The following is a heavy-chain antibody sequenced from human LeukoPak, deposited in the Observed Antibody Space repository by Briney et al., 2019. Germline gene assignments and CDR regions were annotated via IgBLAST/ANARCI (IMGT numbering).Heavy chain of an antibody. CDR3: ARSLRYYDSSGYYDRY. CDR1: GGSISSDN. CDR2: IYYSGST. V-gene: IGHV4-59*01. D-gene: IGHD3-22*01. J-gene: IGHJ4*02. Sequence: SETLSLTCTDSGGSISSDNWSWIRQPPGKELEWIGYIYYSGSTNYNPSLKSRVTISLDTSKNQFSLKLNSVTAADTAVYYCARSLRYYDSSGYYDRYWGQGTLVTVSS.